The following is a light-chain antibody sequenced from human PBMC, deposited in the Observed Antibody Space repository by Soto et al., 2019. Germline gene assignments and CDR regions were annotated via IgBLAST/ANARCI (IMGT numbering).Light chain of an antibody. CDR3: QQYGTSPRT. CDR2: GAS. Sequence: EIVMTHSPATLSVSPGERATLSFRASQSVSSNLAWYQQKPGQAPRLLIYGASTRATGIPARFSGSGSGTDFTLTISSLEPEDFAVYICQQYGTSPRTFGQGTRLEIK. J-gene: IGKJ5*01. CDR1: QSVSSN. V-gene: IGKV3-15*01.